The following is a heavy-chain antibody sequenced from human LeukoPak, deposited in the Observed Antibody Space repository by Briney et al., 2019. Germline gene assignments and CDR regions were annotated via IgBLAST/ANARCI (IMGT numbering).Heavy chain of an antibody. D-gene: IGHD4-23*01. CDR3: ARDGDYYGGNSRDAFDI. J-gene: IGHJ3*02. V-gene: IGHV1-69*05. Sequence: EASVKVSCKASGGTFSSYAISWVRQAPGRGLEWMGGIIPIFGTANYAQKFQGRVTITTDESTSTAYMELSSLRSEDTAVYYCARDGDYYGGNSRDAFDIWGQGTMVTVSS. CDR2: IIPIFGTA. CDR1: GGTFSSYA.